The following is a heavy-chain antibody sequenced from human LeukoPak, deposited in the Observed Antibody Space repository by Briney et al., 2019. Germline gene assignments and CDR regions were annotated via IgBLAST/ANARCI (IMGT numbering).Heavy chain of an antibody. CDR1: GFTFSSYG. Sequence: GGSLRLSCAASGFTFSSYGMHWVRQAPGKGLGWVAVISYDGSNKYYADSVKGRFTISRDNSKNTLYLQMNSLRAEDTAVYYCAKDRTYGGNSQMGVDYWGQGTLVTVS. CDR2: ISYDGSNK. V-gene: IGHV3-30*18. D-gene: IGHD4-23*01. J-gene: IGHJ4*02. CDR3: AKDRTYGGNSQMGVDY.